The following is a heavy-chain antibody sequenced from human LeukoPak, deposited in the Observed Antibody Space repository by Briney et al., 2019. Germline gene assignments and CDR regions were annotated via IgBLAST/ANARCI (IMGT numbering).Heavy chain of an antibody. V-gene: IGHV3-9*01. Sequence: GGSLRLSCAASGFTFDDYAMHWVRQAPGKGLEWVSGISWNSGSIGYADSVKGRFTISRDNAKNSLYLQMNSLRAEDTALYYCAKTRIAAASLDFDYWGQGTLVTVSS. CDR2: ISWNSGSI. CDR3: AKTRIAAASLDFDY. D-gene: IGHD6-13*01. CDR1: GFTFDDYA. J-gene: IGHJ4*02.